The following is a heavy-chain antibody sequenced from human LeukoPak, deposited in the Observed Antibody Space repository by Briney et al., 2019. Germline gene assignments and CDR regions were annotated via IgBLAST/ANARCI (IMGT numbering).Heavy chain of an antibody. CDR1: GFTFSTHA. Sequence: GGSLRLSCAASGFTFSTHAMNRVRQAPGKGLEWVSAISGSGASTYYADSVKGRFTISRDNSKNTLYLQMNSLRAEDTAVYYCAKGYDSSGYYYLQAFDMWGQGTMVTVSS. CDR2: ISGSGAST. D-gene: IGHD3-22*01. J-gene: IGHJ3*02. V-gene: IGHV3-23*01. CDR3: AKGYDSSGYYYLQAFDM.